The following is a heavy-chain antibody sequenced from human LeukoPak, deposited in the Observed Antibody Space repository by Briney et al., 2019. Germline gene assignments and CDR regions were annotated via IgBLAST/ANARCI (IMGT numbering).Heavy chain of an antibody. J-gene: IGHJ4*02. CDR1: GYNFTDYW. CDR3: ARCLIAGATPEFDH. V-gene: IGHV5-51*01. CDR2: IYPGDSDT. Sequence: GESLKISCKGSGYNFTDYWIGWVRQMPGKGLEWMGIIYPGDSDTRYSPPFQGQVTISADKSISTAYLQWSSLKASDTAMYYCARCLIAGATPEFDHWGQGTLVTVSS. D-gene: IGHD1-7*01.